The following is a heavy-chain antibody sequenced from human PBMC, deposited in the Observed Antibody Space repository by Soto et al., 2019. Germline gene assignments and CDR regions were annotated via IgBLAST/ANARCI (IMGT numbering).Heavy chain of an antibody. Sequence: QVQLVQSGAEVKKPGSSVKVSCKASGGTFSNYAFSWVRQAPGQGLEWLGGIMPIFGRADYAQKFRGRVTITADESTSRAQLELSSLGSEDRAVYYCASWLMEPGIGGNYYYGMDVWGQGTTVTGSS. CDR1: GGTFSNYA. CDR2: IMPIFGRA. D-gene: IGHD6-13*01. V-gene: IGHV1-69*12. J-gene: IGHJ6*02. CDR3: ASWLMEPGIGGNYYYGMDV.